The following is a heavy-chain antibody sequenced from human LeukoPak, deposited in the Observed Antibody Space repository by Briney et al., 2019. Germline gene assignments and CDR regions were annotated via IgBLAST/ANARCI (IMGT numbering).Heavy chain of an antibody. J-gene: IGHJ4*02. D-gene: IGHD2-21*02. V-gene: IGHV1-18*01. CDR2: ISAYNGNT. CDR3: ARVAGYCGGDCDPDDY. CDR1: GYTLTELS. Sequence: ASVKVSCKVSGYTLTELSMHWVRQAPGQGLEWMGWISAYNGNTNYAQKLQGRVTMTTDTSTSTAYMELRSLRSDDTAVYYCARVAGYCGGDCDPDDYWGQGTLVTVSS.